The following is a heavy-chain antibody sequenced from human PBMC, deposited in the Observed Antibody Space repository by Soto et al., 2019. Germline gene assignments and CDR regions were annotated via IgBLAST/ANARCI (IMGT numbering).Heavy chain of an antibody. J-gene: IGHJ4*02. D-gene: IGHD3-22*01. CDR1: CYSITSGFY. Sequence: PSETLSVTSGVSCYSITSGFYWGCVRQSPGKGLEWIGSISYSAKTFYNPSLASRLSIAVDTSMNQFSLRLTSVTAADTALYYCTRGAGAPWVRFDSWGQGTRVTVSS. V-gene: IGHV4-38-2*01. CDR2: ISYSAKT. CDR3: TRGAGAPWVRFDS.